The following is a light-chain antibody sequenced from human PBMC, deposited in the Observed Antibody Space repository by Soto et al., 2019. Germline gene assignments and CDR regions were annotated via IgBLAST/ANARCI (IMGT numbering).Light chain of an antibody. CDR2: LEGSGSY. J-gene: IGLJ2*01. CDR1: SGHSSYI. V-gene: IGLV4-60*03. Sequence: QLVLTQSSSASASLGSSVKLTCTLSSGHSSYIIAWHQQQPGKAPRYLMKLEGSGSYNKGSGVPDRFSGSSSGADRYLTISDLQSEDEADYYCETWYSNTPVVFGGGTKLTVL. CDR3: ETWYSNTPVV.